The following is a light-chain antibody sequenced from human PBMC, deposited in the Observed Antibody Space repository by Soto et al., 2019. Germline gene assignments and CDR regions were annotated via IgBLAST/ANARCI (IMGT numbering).Light chain of an antibody. Sequence: QSVLTQPPYVSGSPGQSVTISCIGSSSDVGTYDRVSWYQAPPGTAPKLIIYEVHYRPSGVPDRFSGSKSGNTASLTISGLQAEDEADYYCSSYAASTTLLFGGGTKLTVL. CDR1: SSDVGTYDR. CDR3: SSYAASTTLL. V-gene: IGLV2-18*02. J-gene: IGLJ2*01. CDR2: EVH.